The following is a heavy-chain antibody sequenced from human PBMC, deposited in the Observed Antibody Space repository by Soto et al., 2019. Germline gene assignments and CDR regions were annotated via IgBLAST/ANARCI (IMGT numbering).Heavy chain of an antibody. CDR2: INHSGST. CDR1: GGSFSNNY. V-gene: IGHV4-34*01. CDR3: ARGPVLRYFDWLLKGFEY. J-gene: IGHJ4*02. Sequence: PSETLSLTCAVFGGSFSNNYLSWIRQSPGKGLEWIGEINHSGSTNYNPSLKSRVTISVDTSKNQFSLNLISVTAADTAVYYCARGPVLRYFDWLLKGFEYWGQGTLVTVSS. D-gene: IGHD3-9*01.